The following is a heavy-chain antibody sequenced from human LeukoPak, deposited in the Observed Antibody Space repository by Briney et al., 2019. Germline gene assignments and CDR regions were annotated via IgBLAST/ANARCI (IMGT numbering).Heavy chain of an antibody. D-gene: IGHD5-18*01. Sequence: GGSLRLSCTASGFSFSSYSMDWVRQAPGKGLEWVSSITGGSHYKFYSQSLKGRFSISRDNANNSLYLQMNSLGAEDTAVYYCARGYTCGYWGQGTLVIDSS. CDR3: ARGYTCGY. V-gene: IGHV3-21*01. CDR1: GFSFSSYS. J-gene: IGHJ4*02. CDR2: ITGGSHYK.